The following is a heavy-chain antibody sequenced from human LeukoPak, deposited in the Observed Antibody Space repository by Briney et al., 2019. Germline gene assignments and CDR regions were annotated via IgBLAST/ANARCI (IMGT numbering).Heavy chain of an antibody. V-gene: IGHV4-59*11. D-gene: IGHD5-12*01. Sequence: SETLSLTCTVSGGSISSHYWSWIRQPPGKGLEWIGYIYYSGSTNYNPSLTSRVTISVDTSKNQFSLKLSSVTAADTAVYYCARHGGYVKAFDYWGQGTLVTVSS. CDR2: IYYSGST. CDR1: GGSISSHY. CDR3: ARHGGYVKAFDY. J-gene: IGHJ4*02.